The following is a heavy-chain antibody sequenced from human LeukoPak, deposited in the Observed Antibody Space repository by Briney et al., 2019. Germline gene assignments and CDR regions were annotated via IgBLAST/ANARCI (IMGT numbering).Heavy chain of an antibody. CDR2: ISTSGSNI. CDR3: ARDQYDTWSRRGNFDS. CDR1: GFTFSDYN. J-gene: IGHJ4*02. D-gene: IGHD3-3*01. Sequence: PGGSLRLSCAASGFTFSDYNMNWVRQAPGKGLEWVSFISTSGSNIGYADSVRGRFTISRDNGKNSLYVQMNSLRAEDTAVFYCARDQYDTWSRRGNFDSWGQGTLVIVSS. V-gene: IGHV3-11*01.